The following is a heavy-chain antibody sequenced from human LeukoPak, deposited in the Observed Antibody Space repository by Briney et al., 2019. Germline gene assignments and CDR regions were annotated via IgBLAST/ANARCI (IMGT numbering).Heavy chain of an antibody. Sequence: PSETLSLTCTVSGGSISSGGYYWSWIRQHPGKGLEWIGYIYYSGSTYYNPSLKSRVTISVDTSKNQFSLKLSSVTAADTAVYYCARDNPRVPAAPPEGWFDPWGQGTLVTVSS. V-gene: IGHV4-31*03. J-gene: IGHJ5*02. D-gene: IGHD2-2*01. CDR1: GGSISSGGYY. CDR2: IYYSGST. CDR3: ARDNPRVPAAPPEGWFDP.